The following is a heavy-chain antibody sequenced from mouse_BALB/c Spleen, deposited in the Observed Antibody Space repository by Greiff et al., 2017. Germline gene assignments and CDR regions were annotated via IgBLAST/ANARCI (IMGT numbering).Heavy chain of an antibody. CDR1: GFSLTSYG. J-gene: IGHJ2*01. V-gene: IGHV2-9*02. CDR3: ARDRVLRQGHYFDY. Sequence: VMLVESGPGLVAPSQSLSITCTVSGFSLTSYGVHWVRQPPGKGLEWLGVIWAGGSTNYNSALMSRLSISKDNSKSQVFLKMNSLQTDDTAMYYCARDRVLRQGHYFDYWGQGTTLTVSS. CDR2: IWAGGST. D-gene: IGHD2-4*01.